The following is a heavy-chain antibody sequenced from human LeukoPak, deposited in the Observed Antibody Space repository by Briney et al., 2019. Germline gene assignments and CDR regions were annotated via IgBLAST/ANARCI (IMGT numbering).Heavy chain of an antibody. CDR2: IYHSGST. D-gene: IGHD2-15*01. J-gene: IGHJ4*02. CDR1: GYSISSGYY. V-gene: IGHV4-38-2*02. Sequence: SETLSLTCTVSGYSISSGYYWGWIRQPPGKGLEWIGSIYHSGSTYCNPSLKSRVTISVDTSKNQFSLKLSSVTAADTAVYYCASRYCSGGSCYYYFDYWGQGTLVTVSS. CDR3: ASRYCSGGSCYYYFDY.